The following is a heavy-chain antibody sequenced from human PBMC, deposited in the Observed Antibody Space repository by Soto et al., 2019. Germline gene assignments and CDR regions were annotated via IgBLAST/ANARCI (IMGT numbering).Heavy chain of an antibody. Sequence: QVQLVESGGGVVQPGRSLRLSCAASGFTFSSYGMHWVRQAPGKGLEWVAVILYDGSNKYYADSVKGRFTISRDNSKNTLYLQMNSLRAGDTAVYYCAKAPYDFSSGYLYYFDYWGQGTLVTVSS. CDR3: AKAPYDFSSGYLYYFDY. J-gene: IGHJ4*02. D-gene: IGHD3-3*01. CDR1: GFTFSSYG. CDR2: ILYDGSNK. V-gene: IGHV3-30*18.